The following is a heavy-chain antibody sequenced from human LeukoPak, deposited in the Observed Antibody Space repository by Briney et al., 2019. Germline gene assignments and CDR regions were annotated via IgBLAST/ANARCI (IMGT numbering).Heavy chain of an antibody. Sequence: GGSLRLSCAASGFTFSPYSMNWVRQAPGKGLEWFSYIRSTSSTKYYPDSVRGRFTISRDNAKNSLYLQMNSLRAEDTAVYYCAREAGGSWYFDLWGRGTLVTVSS. CDR1: GFTFSPYS. V-gene: IGHV3-48*04. J-gene: IGHJ2*01. CDR3: AREAGGSWYFDL. CDR2: IRSTSSTK. D-gene: IGHD5-12*01.